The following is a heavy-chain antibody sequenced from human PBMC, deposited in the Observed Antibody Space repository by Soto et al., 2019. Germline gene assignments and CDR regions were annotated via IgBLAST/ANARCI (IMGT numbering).Heavy chain of an antibody. CDR1: GFTFSSYG. CDR3: AKPFSGGSGRNPIEY. CDR2: ISYDGSNK. J-gene: IGHJ4*02. D-gene: IGHD1-26*01. V-gene: IGHV3-30*18. Sequence: QVQLVESGGGVVQPGRSLRLSCAASGFTFSSYGMHWVRQAPGKGLEWVAVISYDGSNKYYADSVKGRFTISRDNSKNPVYSQMNRLRGEGTAVYYCAKPFSGGSGRNPIEYWGQGTLVNVFS.